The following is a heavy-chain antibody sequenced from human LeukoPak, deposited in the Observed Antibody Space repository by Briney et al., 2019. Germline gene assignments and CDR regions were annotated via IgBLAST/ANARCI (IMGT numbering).Heavy chain of an antibody. J-gene: IGHJ3*02. D-gene: IGHD2-2*01. V-gene: IGHV1-69*13. Sequence: SVKVSSTASGGTFSSYAISWVRQAPGPGLEWMGGIITIFGTANYAQKFQGRVTITADESTSTAYMELSSLRSEDTAVYYCASSTRGADGYGDESAFDIWGQGTKVTVSS. CDR2: IITIFGTA. CDR1: GGTFSSYA. CDR3: ASSTRGADGYGDESAFDI.